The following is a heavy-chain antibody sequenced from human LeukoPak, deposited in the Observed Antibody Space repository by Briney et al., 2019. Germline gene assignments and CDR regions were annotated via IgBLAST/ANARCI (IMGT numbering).Heavy chain of an antibody. CDR3: ARDGPLYCSSTSCFDP. Sequence: PGGSLRLSCAASGFTFSSYEMNWVRQAPGKGLERVSYISSSGSTIYYADSVKGRFTISRDNAKNSLYLQMNSLRAEDTAVYYCARDGPLYCSSTSCFDPWGQGTLVTVSS. V-gene: IGHV3-48*03. CDR1: GFTFSSYE. D-gene: IGHD2-2*01. CDR2: ISSSGSTI. J-gene: IGHJ5*02.